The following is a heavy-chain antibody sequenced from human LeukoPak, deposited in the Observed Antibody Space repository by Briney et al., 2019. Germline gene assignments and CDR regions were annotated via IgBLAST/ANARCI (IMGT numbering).Heavy chain of an antibody. J-gene: IGHJ4*02. D-gene: IGHD5-18*01. Sequence: PGGSLRLSCAASGFTFSTYWMTWVRQAPGKGLEWVANMKGDGSEIHYVDSVKGRFTISRDNAKNSLFLQMNSLRAEDTAVYYCARGGGYSYGLCEYWGQGTLITVSS. CDR2: MKGDGSEI. CDR1: GFTFSTYW. V-gene: IGHV3-7*04. CDR3: ARGGGYSYGLCEY.